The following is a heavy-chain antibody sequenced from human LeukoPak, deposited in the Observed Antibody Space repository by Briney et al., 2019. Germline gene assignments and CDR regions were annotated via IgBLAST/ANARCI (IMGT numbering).Heavy chain of an antibody. J-gene: IGHJ4*02. CDR3: AKGSGEYTRSPSDY. CDR1: GFTFGSYA. CDR2: ISGSGGTT. D-gene: IGHD2/OR15-2a*01. V-gene: IGHV3-23*01. Sequence: PGGSLRLSCAASGFTFGSYAMNWVRQAPGKGLEWVSSISGSGGTTYYADSVKGRFTISRDNSKNTLFLQMSSLRAEDTAVYYCAKGSGEYTRSPSDYWGQGTLVTVSS.